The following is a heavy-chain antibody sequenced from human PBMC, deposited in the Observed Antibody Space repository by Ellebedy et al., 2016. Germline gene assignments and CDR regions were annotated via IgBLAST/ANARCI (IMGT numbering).Heavy chain of an antibody. CDR2: ISGSGGST. CDR1: GLTFSSYA. V-gene: IGHV3-23*01. CDR3: AKGENYDSSGSINPPC. J-gene: IGHJ4*02. D-gene: IGHD3-22*01. Sequence: GGSLRLSXAASGLTFSSYAMSWVRQAPGKGLEWVSAISGSGGSTYYADSVKGRFTISRDNSKNTLHLQMDSLRVEDTAVYYCAKGENYDSSGSINPPCWGQGTPVTVSS.